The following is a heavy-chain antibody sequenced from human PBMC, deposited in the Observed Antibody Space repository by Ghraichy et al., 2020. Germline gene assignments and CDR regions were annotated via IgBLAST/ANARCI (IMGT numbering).Heavy chain of an antibody. V-gene: IGHV3-53*01. J-gene: IGHJ6*02. CDR2: IYSGGST. CDR3: ARVPDYYYGMDV. CDR1: GFTVSSNY. Sequence: GGSLRLSCAASGFTVSSNYMSWVRQAPGKGLEWVSVIYSGGSTYYADSVKGRFTISRDNSKNTLYLQMNSLRAEDTVVYYCARVPDYYYGMDVGGHGTTVTVSS.